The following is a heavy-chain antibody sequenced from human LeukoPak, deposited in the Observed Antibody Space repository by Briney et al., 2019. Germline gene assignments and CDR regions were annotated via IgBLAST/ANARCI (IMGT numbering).Heavy chain of an antibody. J-gene: IGHJ5*02. CDR2: INIDGSST. CDR3: ARGYGCTYGGGWFDT. CDR1: GFTFTNHW. D-gene: IGHD5-18*01. V-gene: IGHV3-74*01. Sequence: GGSLRLSCAASGFTFTNHWMHWVRQAPGKGLVWVSRINIDGSSTSYADSVKGRFTISRDNARNTLYLQVNSLRAEDTAVYYCARGYGCTYGGGWFDTWGQGTLVTVSS.